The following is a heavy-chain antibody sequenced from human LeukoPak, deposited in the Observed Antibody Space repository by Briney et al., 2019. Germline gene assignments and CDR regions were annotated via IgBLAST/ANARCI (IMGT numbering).Heavy chain of an antibody. V-gene: IGHV4-30-2*01. J-gene: IGHJ4*02. CDR1: GGSISSGGYY. CDR2: IYHSGST. D-gene: IGHD2-2*01. CDR3: ARQAIDCSSTSCYPEHFDY. Sequence: SETLSLTCTVSGGSISSGGYYWSWIRQPPGKGLEWIGYIYHSGSTYYNPSLKSRVTISVDRSKNQFSLKLSSVTAADTAVYYCARQAIDCSSTSCYPEHFDYWGQGTLVTVSS.